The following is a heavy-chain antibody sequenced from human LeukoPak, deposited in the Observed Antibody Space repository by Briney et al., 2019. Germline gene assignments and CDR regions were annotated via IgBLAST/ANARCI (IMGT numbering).Heavy chain of an antibody. CDR3: ARVGGDRVAY. CDR1: GLTVSSKY. J-gene: IGHJ4*02. Sequence: GGSLRLSCAASGLTVSSKYMSWVRQAPGEGLEWVSVMYNNGNTHYADSVKGRFTISRDNVKNMVYLQMNSLRSEDTAVYYCARVGGDRVAYWGQGTLVTVSS. D-gene: IGHD4-17*01. V-gene: IGHV3-53*01. CDR2: MYNNGNT.